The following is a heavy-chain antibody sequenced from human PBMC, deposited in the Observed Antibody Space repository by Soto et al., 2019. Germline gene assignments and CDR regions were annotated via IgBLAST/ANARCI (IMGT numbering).Heavy chain of an antibody. Sequence: GGSLRLSCAASGFTFSDHYMDWVRQAPGKGLEWVGRTRNKANSYTTEYAASVKGRFTISRDDSKNSLYLQMTSLKTEDTAVYYCAREMVVVVPAALEGFDYYYYYMDVWGKGTTVTVSS. J-gene: IGHJ6*03. V-gene: IGHV3-72*01. CDR2: TRNKANSYTT. D-gene: IGHD2-2*01. CDR3: AREMVVVVPAALEGFDYYYYYMDV. CDR1: GFTFSDHY.